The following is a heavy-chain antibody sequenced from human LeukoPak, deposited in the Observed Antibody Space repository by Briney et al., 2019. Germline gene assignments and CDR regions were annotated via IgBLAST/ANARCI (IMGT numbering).Heavy chain of an antibody. CDR1: GYTFTTYV. V-gene: IGHV1-18*01. CDR2: ISGYNGNT. Sequence: GASVKVSCKASGYTFTTYVISWVRQAPGQGLEWMGWISGYNGNTKYAQKLQGRVTMTTDTSTSTAYMELRSLRSDDAAVYYCARERPKTPYYDSSGYWADWGQGTLVTVSS. J-gene: IGHJ4*02. CDR3: ARERPKTPYYDSSGYWAD. D-gene: IGHD3-22*01.